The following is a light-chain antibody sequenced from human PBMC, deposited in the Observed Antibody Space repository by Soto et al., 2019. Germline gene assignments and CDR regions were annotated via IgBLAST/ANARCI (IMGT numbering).Light chain of an antibody. CDR1: QAVPNN. J-gene: IGKJ4*01. Sequence: DIQMTQSPSSLAASVGARVTITCRPSQAVPNNMAWYQQKPGKPPKLLIYEESTLHSGVPSRFSGRKSGTQFTLTIDSLQPEDFATYYCQQVKTYPRTFGGGTKVDIK. CDR2: EES. CDR3: QQVKTYPRT. V-gene: IGKV1-9*01.